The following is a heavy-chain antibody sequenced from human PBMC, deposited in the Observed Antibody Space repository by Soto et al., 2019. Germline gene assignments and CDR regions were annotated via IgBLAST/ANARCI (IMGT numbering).Heavy chain of an antibody. CDR2: IIPIFGTA. D-gene: IGHD6-19*01. Sequence: SVKVSCKASGGTFSSYAISWVRQAPGQGLEWMGGIIPIFGTANYAQKFQGRVTITADESTSTAYMELSSLRSEDTAVYYCARSLAKSVAGTTPYYYYGMDVWGQGTTVTVSS. CDR3: ARSLAKSVAGTTPYYYYGMDV. J-gene: IGHJ6*02. CDR1: GGTFSSYA. V-gene: IGHV1-69*13.